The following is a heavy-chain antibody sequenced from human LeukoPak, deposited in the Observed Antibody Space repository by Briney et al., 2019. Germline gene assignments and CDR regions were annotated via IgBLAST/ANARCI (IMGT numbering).Heavy chain of an antibody. J-gene: IGHJ5*02. CDR1: GGSFSGYY. CDR2: INHSGST. Sequence: SETLSLTCAVYGGSFSGYYWSWIRQPPGKGLEWIGEINHSGSTNYNPSLKSRVTISVDTSKNQFSLNLSSLTAADTAVYYCATSDTVSTYNWFDPWGQGTLVTVSS. CDR3: ATSDTVSTYNWFDP. D-gene: IGHD5/OR15-5a*01. V-gene: IGHV4-34*01.